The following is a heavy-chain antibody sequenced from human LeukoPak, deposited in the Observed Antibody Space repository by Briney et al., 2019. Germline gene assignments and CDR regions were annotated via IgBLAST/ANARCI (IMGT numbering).Heavy chain of an antibody. V-gene: IGHV3-53*01. J-gene: IGHJ6*03. D-gene: IGHD2-2*01. CDR3: AREVPAATKGIFYYYYMDV. CDR1: GFTVSSNY. Sequence: GGSLRLSCAASGFTVSSNYMSWVRQAPGKGLEWVSVIYSGGSTYYADSVKGRFTISRDNSKNTLYLQMNSLRAEDTAVYYCAREVPAATKGIFYYYYMDVWGKGTTVTVSS. CDR2: IYSGGST.